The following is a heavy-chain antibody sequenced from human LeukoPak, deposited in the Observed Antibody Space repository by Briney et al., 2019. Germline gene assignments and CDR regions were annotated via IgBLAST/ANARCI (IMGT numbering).Heavy chain of an antibody. J-gene: IGHJ6*02. D-gene: IGHD2-2*02. V-gene: IGHV3-30*19. CDR2: ISYDGSNK. Sequence: GGSLRLSCAASGFTFSSYGMHWVRQAPGKGLEWVAVISYDGSNKYYADSVKGRFTISRDNSKNTLYLQMNSLRAEDTAVYYCARDEVVPAAIPPGMDVWGQGTTVTVSS. CDR1: GFTFSSYG. CDR3: ARDEVVPAAIPPGMDV.